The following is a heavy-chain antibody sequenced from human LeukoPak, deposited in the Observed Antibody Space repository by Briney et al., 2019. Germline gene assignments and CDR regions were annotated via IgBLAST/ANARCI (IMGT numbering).Heavy chain of an antibody. D-gene: IGHD5-18*01. CDR1: GFTFSSYS. CDR3: ARDRGFNYALYAFDI. J-gene: IGHJ3*02. CDR2: ISSSSSYM. V-gene: IGHV3-21*01. Sequence: GGSLRLSCAASGFTFSSYSINWVRQAPGKGLEWVSSISSSSSYMYYADSVRGRFTISRDNAENSLYLQMDSLRAEDTAVYYCARDRGFNYALYAFDIWGQGTVVTVSS.